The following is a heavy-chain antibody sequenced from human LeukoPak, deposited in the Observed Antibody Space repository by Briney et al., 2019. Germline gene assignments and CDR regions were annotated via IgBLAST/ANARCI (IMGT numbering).Heavy chain of an antibody. CDR1: GGSISSGSYY. CDR2: IYTSGST. Sequence: PSETLSLTCTVSGGSISSGSYYWSWIRQPAGKGLEWIGRIYTSGSTNYNPSLKSRVTISVDTSKNQFSLRLTSVTAADTAVYYCARGENGYETDFDYWGQGTLVTVSS. V-gene: IGHV4-61*02. J-gene: IGHJ4*02. D-gene: IGHD5-18*01. CDR3: ARGENGYETDFDY.